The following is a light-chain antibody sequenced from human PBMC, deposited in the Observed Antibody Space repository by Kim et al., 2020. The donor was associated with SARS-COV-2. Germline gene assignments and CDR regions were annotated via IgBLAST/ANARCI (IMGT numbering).Light chain of an antibody. Sequence: SYELTQPPSVSVSPGQTATITCSGHNLGDKFASWYQQKAGQSPILIIYQDIERPSGIPERFSGSNSGNTATLTISGTQAMDEADYYCQAWDTSSVVFAGG. J-gene: IGLJ2*01. V-gene: IGLV3-1*01. CDR1: NLGDKF. CDR2: QDI. CDR3: QAWDTSSVV.